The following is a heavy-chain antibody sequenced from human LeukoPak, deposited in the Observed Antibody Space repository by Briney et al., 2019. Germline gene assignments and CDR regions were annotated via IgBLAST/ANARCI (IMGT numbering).Heavy chain of an antibody. Sequence: ASVKVSCKAFGYTFIGYYMHWVRPAPGQGLQWMGWMNPNSGVTNYAQKLQGRVTMTRDTSISTAYMELSGLRYDDTAVYYCATHTLDGDWFDPWGQGTLVTVSS. CDR2: MNPNSGVT. CDR1: GYTFIGYY. CDR3: ATHTLDGDWFDP. J-gene: IGHJ5*02. V-gene: IGHV1-2*02. D-gene: IGHD3/OR15-3a*01.